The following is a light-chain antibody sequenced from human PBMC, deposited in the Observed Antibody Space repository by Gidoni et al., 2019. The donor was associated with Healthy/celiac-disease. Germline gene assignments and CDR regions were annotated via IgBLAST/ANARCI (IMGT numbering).Light chain of an antibody. V-gene: IGKV1-9*01. CDR2: AAS. J-gene: IGKJ1*01. CDR3: QQLNTYPWT. CDR1: QGISSC. Sequence: DPVTITCRASQGISSCLAWYQQKPGKAPKLLIYAASTLQSGVPSRFSGSGSGTEFTLTISSLQPEDFATYYCQQLNTYPWTFGQXTKVEIK.